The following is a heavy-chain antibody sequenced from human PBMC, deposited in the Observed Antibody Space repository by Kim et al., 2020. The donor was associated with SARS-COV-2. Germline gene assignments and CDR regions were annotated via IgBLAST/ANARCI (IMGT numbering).Heavy chain of an antibody. J-gene: IGHJ5*02. D-gene: IGHD3-22*01. Sequence: SETLSLTCTISGGSISSSYCSWIRQPPRQGLEWIGYSYYSGSTNHNPSLKRRITISVATSKNQFSLKLSTVTAADTAVYYWARATYYYDSSWFDPWGQGTLVTVSS. CDR2: SYYSGST. CDR3: ARATYYYDSSWFDP. V-gene: IGHV4-59*01. CDR1: GGSISSSY.